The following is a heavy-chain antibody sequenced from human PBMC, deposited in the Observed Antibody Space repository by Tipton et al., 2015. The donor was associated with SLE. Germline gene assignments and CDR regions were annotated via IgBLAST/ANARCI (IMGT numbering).Heavy chain of an antibody. CDR3: ARHSGYLPGFDY. CDR1: GGSISSHY. D-gene: IGHD5-12*01. J-gene: IGHJ4*02. CDR2: IYYSGST. V-gene: IGHV4-59*11. Sequence: TLSLTCTVSGGSISSHYWSWIRQPPGKGLEWIGYIYYSGSTNYNPSLKSRVTISVDTSKNQFSLKLSSVTAADTAVYYCARHSGYLPGFDYWGQGTLVTVSS.